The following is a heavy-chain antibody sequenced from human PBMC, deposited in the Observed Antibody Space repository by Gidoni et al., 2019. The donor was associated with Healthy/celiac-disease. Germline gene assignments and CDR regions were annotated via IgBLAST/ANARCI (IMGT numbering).Heavy chain of an antibody. Sequence: EVQLVESGGGLVQPGGSLRLSCAASGFTFSSYSMNWVRQAPGKGLEWVSSISSSSSYIYYADSVKGRFTISRDNAKNSLYLQMNSLRAEDTAVYYCARGYYGSGVEYYFDYWGQGTLVTVSS. CDR1: GFTFSSYS. V-gene: IGHV3-21*01. CDR2: ISSSSSYI. CDR3: ARGYYGSGVEYYFDY. J-gene: IGHJ4*02. D-gene: IGHD3-10*01.